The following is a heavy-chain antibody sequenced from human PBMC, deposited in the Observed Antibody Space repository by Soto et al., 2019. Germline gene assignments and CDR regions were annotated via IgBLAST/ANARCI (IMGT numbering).Heavy chain of an antibody. J-gene: IGHJ4*02. CDR1: GGSVSSTSYY. CDR2: IHYSGST. CDR3: AREWEQLYFEY. D-gene: IGHD1-26*01. Sequence: SETLSLTCTVFGGSVSSTSYYWTWIRQPPGKGLEWIGYIHYSGSTTYNPSLQSRVTISVDTSKNHFSLELTSVTAADTAVYYCAREWEQLYFEYWGQGALVTVSS. V-gene: IGHV4-61*01.